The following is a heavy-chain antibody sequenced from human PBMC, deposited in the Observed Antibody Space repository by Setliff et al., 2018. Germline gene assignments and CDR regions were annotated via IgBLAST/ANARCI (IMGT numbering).Heavy chain of an antibody. J-gene: IGHJ4*02. D-gene: IGHD3-16*01. CDR3: ATYVVGGGGRGY. CDR1: GVSISSNSYY. CDR2: IQNSGGT. Sequence: PSETLSLTCAVSGVSISSNSYYWSWIRQPPGKGLEWIGYIQNSGGTNYNPSLLGRISISVDTSKMQFSLKLTSATAADAAVYFCATYVVGGGGRGYWGQGTLVTFSS. V-gene: IGHV4-30-2*05.